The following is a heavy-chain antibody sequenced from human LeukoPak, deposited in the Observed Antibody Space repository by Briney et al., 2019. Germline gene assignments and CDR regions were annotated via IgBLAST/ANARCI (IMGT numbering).Heavy chain of an antibody. J-gene: IGHJ4*02. V-gene: IGHV4-59*08. CDR3: ARAPVLRFLEWSFDY. Sequence: SETLSLTCTVSGGSISTYYWSWIRQPPGKGLEWIGSIYHSGSTYYNPSLKSRVTISVDTSKNQFSLKLSSVTAADTAVYYCARAPVLRFLEWSFDYWGQGTLVTVSS. D-gene: IGHD3-3*01. CDR2: IYHSGST. CDR1: GGSISTYY.